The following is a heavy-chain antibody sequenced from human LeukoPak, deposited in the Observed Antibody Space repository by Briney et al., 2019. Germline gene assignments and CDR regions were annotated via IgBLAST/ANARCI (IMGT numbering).Heavy chain of an antibody. D-gene: IGHD4-23*01. CDR2: TYYRSKWYN. V-gene: IGHV6-1*01. Sequence: SQTLSLTCAISGDSVSSYSAAWSSIRQSPSRGLEWLGRTYYRSKWYNDYAVSVKSRITINPDTSKNQFSLQLTSVTPEDTAVYYCARSGGHDAFDIWGQGTMVTVSS. CDR1: GDSVSSYSAA. CDR3: ARSGGHDAFDI. J-gene: IGHJ3*02.